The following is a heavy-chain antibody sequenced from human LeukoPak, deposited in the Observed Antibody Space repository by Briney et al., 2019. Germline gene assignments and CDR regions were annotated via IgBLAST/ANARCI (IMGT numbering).Heavy chain of an antibody. Sequence: GGSLRLSCAASGFTVSSKYMSWVRQAPGKGLEWVSGISWNSGSIGYADSVKGRFTISRDNAKNSLYLQMNSLRAEDTALYYCAKAQRLFYGRSWFDPWGQGTLVTVSS. CDR2: ISWNSGSI. D-gene: IGHD4-17*01. CDR3: AKAQRLFYGRSWFDP. J-gene: IGHJ5*02. CDR1: GFTVSSKY. V-gene: IGHV3-9*01.